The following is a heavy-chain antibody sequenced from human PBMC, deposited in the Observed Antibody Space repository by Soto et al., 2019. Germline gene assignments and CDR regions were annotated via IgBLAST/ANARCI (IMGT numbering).Heavy chain of an antibody. Sequence: GGSLRLSCAASGFTFSSYGMHWVRQAPGKGLEWVAVISYDGSNKYYADPVKGRFTISRDNSKNTLYLQMNSLRAEDTAVYYCAKDFGAYDDSSGYYYATDRNQYFDYWGQGTLVTVSS. CDR2: ISYDGSNK. CDR3: AKDFGAYDDSSGYYYATDRNQYFDY. J-gene: IGHJ4*02. D-gene: IGHD3-22*01. CDR1: GFTFSSYG. V-gene: IGHV3-30*18.